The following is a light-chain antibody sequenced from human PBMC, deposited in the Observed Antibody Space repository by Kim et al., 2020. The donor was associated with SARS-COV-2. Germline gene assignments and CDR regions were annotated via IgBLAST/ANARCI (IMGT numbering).Light chain of an antibody. J-gene: IGKJ1*01. Sequence: SXSIGDKVTITCRASHNIGNSLAWFQQKFGRAPSLLIHKASSLESGVPSRFTGAGSGTEFTLTIASLQPDDFANYYCQQYDSLPWTFGPGTKLEI. CDR1: HNIGNS. CDR2: KAS. CDR3: QQYDSLPWT. V-gene: IGKV1-5*03.